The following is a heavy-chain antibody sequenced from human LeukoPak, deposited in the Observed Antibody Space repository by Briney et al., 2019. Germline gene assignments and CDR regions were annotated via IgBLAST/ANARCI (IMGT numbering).Heavy chain of an antibody. CDR3: ARDRTGTMGYFDY. CDR2: IYNSGTT. D-gene: IGHD1-7*01. CDR1: GGSVSSDYYY. V-gene: IGHV4-31*03. Sequence: PSQTLSLTCTVSGGSVSSDYYYWSWLRQHPGKGLEWIGYIYNSGTTYYNPSLKSRVTISVDTSKKQFSLNLKSVTAADTAVYYSARDRTGTMGYFDYWGQGTLVTVSS. J-gene: IGHJ4*02.